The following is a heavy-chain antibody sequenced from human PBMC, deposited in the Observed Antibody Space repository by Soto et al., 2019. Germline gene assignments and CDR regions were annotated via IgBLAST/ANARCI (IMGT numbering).Heavy chain of an antibody. D-gene: IGHD3-3*01. V-gene: IGHV3-33*01. CDR3: AREVAVLRFLEWSNGFDI. CDR1: GFTFSSYG. CDR2: IRYDGSNK. Sequence: QVQLVESGGGVVQPGRSLRLSCAASGFTFSSYGMHWVRQAPGKGLEWVAGIRYDGSNKYYADSVKGRFTISRDNSKNTLYLPVNRLRAEEKAVYYCAREVAVLRFLEWSNGFDIWGQGTMVTVS. J-gene: IGHJ3*02.